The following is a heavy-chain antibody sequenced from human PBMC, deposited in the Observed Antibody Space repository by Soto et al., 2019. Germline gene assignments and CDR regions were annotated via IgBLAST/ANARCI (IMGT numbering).Heavy chain of an antibody. J-gene: IGHJ2*01. CDR1: GGTFSSYA. CDR3: ARDRPRHTVTLRSYWYFDL. D-gene: IGHD4-17*01. Sequence: QVQLVQSGAEVKKPGSSVKVSCKASGGTFSSYAISWVRQAPGQGLEWMGGIIPIFGTANYAQKFQGRVTITADESTSTAYMELSSLRSEDTAVYYCARDRPRHTVTLRSYWYFDLWGRGTLVTVSS. CDR2: IIPIFGTA. V-gene: IGHV1-69*01.